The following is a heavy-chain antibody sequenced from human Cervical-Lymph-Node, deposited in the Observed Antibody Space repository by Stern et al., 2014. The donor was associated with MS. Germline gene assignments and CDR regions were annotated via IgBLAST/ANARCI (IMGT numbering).Heavy chain of an antibody. J-gene: IGHJ6*02. V-gene: IGHV4-59*01. CDR1: GGYIAGYY. D-gene: IGHD1-14*01. CDR2: LYFSGAT. CDR3: ARDRHRSGRQILGYYFYAMDV. Sequence: QVQLQESGPGLVQPSATLSLTCTVSGGYIAGYYWSWIRQTPGKRLEWIGYLYFSGATNYNPSLNSRVTISVDTSKNQFSLRLSPVTAADTAVYYCARDRHRSGRQILGYYFYAMDVWGRGTTVTVSS.